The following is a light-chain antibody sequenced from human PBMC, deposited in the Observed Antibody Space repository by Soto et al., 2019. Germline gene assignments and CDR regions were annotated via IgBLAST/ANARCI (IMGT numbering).Light chain of an antibody. CDR1: QGIGST. CDR2: DSS. J-gene: IGKJ4*01. Sequence: EIVLTQSPAALSVSPVERVTLSCMASQGIGSTLAWYQQKPGQTPRLLIYDSSTRATGIPARFSGSGSGTEFTLTINGLQSEDFAVYYCQRYNNWPLTFGGGTKVDI. CDR3: QRYNNWPLT. V-gene: IGKV3-15*01.